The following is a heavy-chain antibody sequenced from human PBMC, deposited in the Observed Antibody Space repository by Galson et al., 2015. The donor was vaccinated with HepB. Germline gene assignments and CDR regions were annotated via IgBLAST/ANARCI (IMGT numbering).Heavy chain of an antibody. CDR1: GFSFNTYT. V-gene: IGHV3-21*01. Sequence: SLRLSCAASGFSFNTYTMNWVRQAPGKGLEWVSSISIGASYIYYADSVKGRFSISRDNARNSLYLQMNSLRAEDTAVYYCARAVVAVYPRQKTPFDLWGLGTKVTVSS. J-gene: IGHJ3*01. D-gene: IGHD2-15*01. CDR2: ISIGASYI. CDR3: ARAVVAVYPRQKTPFDL.